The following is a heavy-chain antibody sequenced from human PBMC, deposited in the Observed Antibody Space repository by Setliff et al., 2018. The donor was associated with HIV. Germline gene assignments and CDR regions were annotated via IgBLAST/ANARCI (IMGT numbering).Heavy chain of an antibody. Sequence: SVKVSCKASGGTLNTFALSWVRQTPGQGLEWMGGVIPIFGAANYAQSFQGRVSITSDESTSTIYLELTSLRSDDTAMYYCSRGQVVGYTYSGIELWGQGTLVTVSS. CDR2: VIPIFGAA. V-gene: IGHV1-69*13. D-gene: IGHD5-18*01. CDR1: GGTLNTFA. CDR3: SRGQVVGYTYSGIEL. J-gene: IGHJ4*02.